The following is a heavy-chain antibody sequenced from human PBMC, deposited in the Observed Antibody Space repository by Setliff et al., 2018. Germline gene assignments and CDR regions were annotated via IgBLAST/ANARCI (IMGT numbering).Heavy chain of an antibody. J-gene: IGHJ6*02. CDR1: GFTFSTYW. D-gene: IGHD3-10*01. CDR3: TTVLLWFGEYYYGMDV. CDR2: ISTDGSSI. Sequence: GGSLRLSCVTSGFTFSTYWMHWVRQAPGQGLVWVARISTDGSSITYADSVKGRFTISRDNARNTLYLQMNSLKTEDTAVYYCTTVLLWFGEYYYGMDVWGQGTTVTVSS. V-gene: IGHV3-74*03.